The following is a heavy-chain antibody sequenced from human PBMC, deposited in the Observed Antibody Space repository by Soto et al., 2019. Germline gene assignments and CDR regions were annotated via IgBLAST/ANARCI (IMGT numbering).Heavy chain of an antibody. J-gene: IGHJ4*02. V-gene: IGHV3-30-3*01. Sequence: QVQLVESGGGVVQPGRSLILSCAASGFTFSSYAMHWVRQAPGKGLEWVAVISYDGSNKYYADSVKGRFTISRDNSKNTLYLQMNSLRAEDTAVYYCARDSRWLRSAVLYYFDYWGQGTLVTVSS. CDR3: ARDSRWLRSAVLYYFDY. D-gene: IGHD5-12*01. CDR1: GFTFSSYA. CDR2: ISYDGSNK.